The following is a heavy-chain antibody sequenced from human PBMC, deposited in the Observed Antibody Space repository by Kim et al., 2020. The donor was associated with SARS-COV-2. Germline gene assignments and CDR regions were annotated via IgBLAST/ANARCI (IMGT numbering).Heavy chain of an antibody. V-gene: IGHV3-23*01. D-gene: IGHD2-21*02. CDR3: AKGRGLIYPFDP. Sequence: FAASVKGRFTISRDESKNTLYLQMNSLRAEDTAVYYCAKGRGLIYPFDPWGQGTLVTVSS. J-gene: IGHJ5*02.